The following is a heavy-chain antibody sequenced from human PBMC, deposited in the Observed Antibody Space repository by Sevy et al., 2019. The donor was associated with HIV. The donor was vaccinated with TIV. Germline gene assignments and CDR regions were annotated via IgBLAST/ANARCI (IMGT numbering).Heavy chain of an antibody. CDR2: ISSSGSYM. V-gene: IGHV3-21*01. CDR3: ARGDMTTVTKFDF. J-gene: IGHJ4*02. CDR1: GFTFSSYS. Sequence: GGSLILSCAASGFTFSSYSMNWVRHAPGKGLEWVSSISSSGSYMYYADSVKGRFTISRDNAENSLYLQMNSLRAEDTAVYYCARGDMTTVTKFDFWGQGTLVTVSS. D-gene: IGHD4-17*01.